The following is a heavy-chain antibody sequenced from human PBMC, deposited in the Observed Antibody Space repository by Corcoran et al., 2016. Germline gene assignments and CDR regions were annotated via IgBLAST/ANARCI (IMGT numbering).Heavy chain of an antibody. V-gene: IGHV4-34*01. CDR1: GASFSVDY. Sequence: QVLLQQWGEGLLKPSETLSRTCAVYGASFSVDYWCWSRQPPGKGLEWIGEINHSGSTNYTPSLKSRVTISVDTSKNQLHLNLSSVTSADTAVYYCARVTFGDYWGQGTLVTVSS. D-gene: IGHD3-10*01. J-gene: IGHJ4*02. CDR3: ARVTFGDY. CDR2: INHSGST.